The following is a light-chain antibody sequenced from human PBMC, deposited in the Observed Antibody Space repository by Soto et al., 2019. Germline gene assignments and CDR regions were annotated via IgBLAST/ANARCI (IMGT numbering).Light chain of an antibody. V-gene: IGKV4-1*01. Sequence: DIVMTQSPDSLAVSLGERATINCKSSQTVLHGSNYLAWYQQKLGQPPQLLIYWASTRESGVPDRFSDSGSGTDFTLNINPLQAEDWAVYYCQKYYTTPVTFGQGTKVEIK. CDR3: QKYYTTPVT. J-gene: IGKJ1*01. CDR2: WAS. CDR1: QTVLHGSNY.